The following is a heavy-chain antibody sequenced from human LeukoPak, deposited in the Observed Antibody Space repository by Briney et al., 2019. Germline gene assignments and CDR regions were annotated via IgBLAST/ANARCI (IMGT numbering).Heavy chain of an antibody. V-gene: IGHV4-4*07. CDR3: AREPGTYDWYLDL. D-gene: IGHD1-1*01. CDR1: GGSISSYF. CDR2: IYTTGSA. Sequence: SETLSLTCTVSGGSISSYFWSWIRQPAGKSLEWIGRIYTTGSANYNPSLKSRVTISIDTSENQFSLRLTSVTAADTAVYYCAREPGTYDWYLDLWGRGTLVTVSS. J-gene: IGHJ2*01.